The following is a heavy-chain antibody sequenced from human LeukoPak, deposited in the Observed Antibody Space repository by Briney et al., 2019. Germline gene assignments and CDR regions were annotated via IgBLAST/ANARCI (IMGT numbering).Heavy chain of an antibody. CDR3: ARYSSSWYPYYYYYMDV. Sequence: SVKVSCKASGGTFNSYAISWVRQAPGQGLEWMGGIIPIFGTANYAQKFQGRVTITTDESTSTAYMELSSLRSEDTAVYYCARYSSSWYPYYYYYMDVWGKGTTVTVSS. CDR1: GGTFNSYA. J-gene: IGHJ6*03. V-gene: IGHV1-69*05. CDR2: IIPIFGTA. D-gene: IGHD6-13*01.